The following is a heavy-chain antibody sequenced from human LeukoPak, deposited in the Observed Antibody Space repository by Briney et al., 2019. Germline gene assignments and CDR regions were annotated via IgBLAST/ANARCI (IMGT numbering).Heavy chain of an antibody. V-gene: IGHV1-69*04. Sequence: ASVKVSCKASGGTFSSYAISWVRQAPGQGLEWMGRIIPILGIANYAQKFQGRVTITADKSTSTAYMELSRLRSEDTAVYYCARVQNAPGIYYYYGMDVWGQGTTVTVSS. CDR1: GGTFSSYA. CDR3: ARVQNAPGIYYYYGMDV. J-gene: IGHJ6*02. D-gene: IGHD1-14*01. CDR2: IIPILGIA.